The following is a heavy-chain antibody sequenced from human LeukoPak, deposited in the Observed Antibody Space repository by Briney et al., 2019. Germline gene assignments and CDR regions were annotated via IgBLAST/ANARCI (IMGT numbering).Heavy chain of an antibody. CDR1: GGSISSSSYY. D-gene: IGHD3-22*01. Sequence: PSETLSLTCTVSGGSISSSSYYWGWIRQPPGKGLEWIGSIYYSGSNYYNPSLKSRVTISVDTSKNQFSLKLSSVTAADTAVYYCASSYYDSSGYLPPFDYWGQGTLVTVSS. CDR3: ASSYYDSSGYLPPFDY. V-gene: IGHV4-39*01. CDR2: IYYSGSN. J-gene: IGHJ4*02.